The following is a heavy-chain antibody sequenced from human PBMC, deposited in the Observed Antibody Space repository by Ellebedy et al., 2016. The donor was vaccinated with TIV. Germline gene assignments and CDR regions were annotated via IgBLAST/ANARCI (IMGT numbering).Heavy chain of an antibody. CDR3: ARDQVITMVRGEGMDV. Sequence: ASVKVSXXASGYTFTSYGISWVRQAPGQGLEWMGWISAYNGNTNYAQKLQGRVTMTTDTSTSTAYMELRSLRSDDTAVYYCARDQVITMVRGEGMDVWGQGTTVTVSS. J-gene: IGHJ6*01. V-gene: IGHV1-18*01. CDR1: GYTFTSYG. CDR2: ISAYNGNT. D-gene: IGHD3-10*01.